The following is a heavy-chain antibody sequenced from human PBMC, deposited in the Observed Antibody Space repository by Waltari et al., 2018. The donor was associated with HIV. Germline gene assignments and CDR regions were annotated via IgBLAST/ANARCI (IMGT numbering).Heavy chain of an antibody. Sequence: QVQLQQWGAGLLKPSETLSLTCAVYGGSFSGYYWSWIRQPPGKGLEWIGEINHSGSTNYNPSLKSRVTISVDTSKNQFSLKLSSVTAADTAVYYCARGSIAAATIPPTHLYGMDVWGQGTTVTVSS. V-gene: IGHV4-34*01. D-gene: IGHD6-13*01. CDR2: INHSGST. CDR3: ARGSIAAATIPPTHLYGMDV. CDR1: GGSFSGYY. J-gene: IGHJ6*02.